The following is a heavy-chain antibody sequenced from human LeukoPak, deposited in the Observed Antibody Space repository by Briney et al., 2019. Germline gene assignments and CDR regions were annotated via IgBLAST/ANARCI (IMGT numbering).Heavy chain of an antibody. CDR3: ARALYQGSYYYYGMDV. Sequence: GGSLRLSCAASGFTFSDYYMSWVRQAPGKGLEWVSVIYSGGSTYYADSVKGRFTISRDNSKNTLYLQMNSLRAEDTAVYYCARALYQGSYYYYGMDVWGQGTTVTVSS. CDR1: GFTFSDYY. J-gene: IGHJ6*02. CDR2: IYSGGST. V-gene: IGHV3-66*01. D-gene: IGHD2-8*01.